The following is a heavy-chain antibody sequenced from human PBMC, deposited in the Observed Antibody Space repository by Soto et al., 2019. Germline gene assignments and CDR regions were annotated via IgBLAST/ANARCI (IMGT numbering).Heavy chain of an antibody. CDR3: AKDPRYCSSTSCYIWGWFDP. J-gene: IGHJ5*02. CDR1: GFTFDDYA. V-gene: IGHV3-9*01. CDR2: ISWNSGSI. Sequence: EVQLVESGGGLVQPGRSLRLSCAASGFTFDDYAMHWVRQAPGKGLEWVSGISWNSGSIGYADSVKGRFTISRDNAKNSLYLQMNSLRAEDTALYYCAKDPRYCSSTSCYIWGWFDPWGQGTLVTVSS. D-gene: IGHD2-2*02.